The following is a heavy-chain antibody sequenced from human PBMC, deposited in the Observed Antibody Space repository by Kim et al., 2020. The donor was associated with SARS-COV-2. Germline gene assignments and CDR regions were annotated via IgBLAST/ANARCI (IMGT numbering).Heavy chain of an antibody. CDR2: INHSGST. CDR1: GGSFSGYY. J-gene: IGHJ5*02. V-gene: IGHV4-34*01. D-gene: IGHD3-10*01. CDR3: ARVELWFGRGNFNWFDP. Sequence: SETLSLTCAVYGGSFSGYYWSWIRQPPGKGLEWIGEINHSGSTNYNPSLKSRVTISVDTSKNQFSLKLSSVTAADTAVYYCARVELWFGRGNFNWFDPWGQGTLVTVSS.